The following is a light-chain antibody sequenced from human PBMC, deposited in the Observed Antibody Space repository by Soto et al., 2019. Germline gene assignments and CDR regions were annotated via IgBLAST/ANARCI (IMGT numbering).Light chain of an antibody. Sequence: DIQMTQSPSSLSASVGDRVTITCRASQDINNFLAWYQQKPGKPPKLLIYAASTLQSGVPSRFSGGGSGTDFTLTINSLQPEDVATYYCHRYNNVPPVTFGPGTKV. CDR3: HRYNNVPPVT. V-gene: IGKV1-27*01. CDR1: QDINNF. J-gene: IGKJ3*01. CDR2: AAS.